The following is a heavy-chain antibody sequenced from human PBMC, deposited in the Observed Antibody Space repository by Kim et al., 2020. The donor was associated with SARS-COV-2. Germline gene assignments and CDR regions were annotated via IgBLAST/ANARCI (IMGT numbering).Heavy chain of an antibody. V-gene: IGHV3-7*03. J-gene: IGHJ5*02. CDR3: ARDARYCTSTSCPTETWFDP. CDR2: IKEDGSER. Sequence: GGSLRLSCAASGFTISSYWMSWVRQAPGKGLEWVANIKEDGSERYYVGSVEGRFTISRDNAKNSLYLQMNSLRAEDTAAYYCARDARYCTSTSCPTETWFDPWGQGTLVTVSS. CDR1: GFTISSYW. D-gene: IGHD2-2*01.